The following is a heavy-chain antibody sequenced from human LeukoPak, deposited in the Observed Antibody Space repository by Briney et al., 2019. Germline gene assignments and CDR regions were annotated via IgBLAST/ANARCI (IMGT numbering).Heavy chain of an antibody. CDR3: ARVAVVVVVAATSEDNWFDP. CDR1: GFTFSSYW. J-gene: IGHJ5*02. Sequence: GGSLRLSCAASGFTFSSYWMHWVRQAPGKGLVWVSRINSDGSSTSYADSVKGRFTISRDNAKNTLYLQMNSLRAEDTAMYYCARVAVVVVVAATSEDNWFDPWGQGTLVTVSS. CDR2: INSDGSST. V-gene: IGHV3-74*01. D-gene: IGHD2-15*01.